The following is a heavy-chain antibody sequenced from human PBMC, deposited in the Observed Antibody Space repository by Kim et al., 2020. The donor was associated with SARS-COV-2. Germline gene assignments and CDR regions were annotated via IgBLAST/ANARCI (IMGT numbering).Heavy chain of an antibody. Sequence: GGSLRLSCAASGFTFSSYAMSWVRQAPGKGLEWVSAIRGSGGSTYYADSVKGRFTISRDNSKNTLYLQMNSLRAEDTAVYYCARVVGDSSGANNWFDPWGQATLFTVSS. CDR2: IRGSGGST. J-gene: IGHJ5*02. CDR3: ARVVGDSSGANNWFDP. CDR1: GFTFSSYA. V-gene: IGHV3-23*01. D-gene: IGHD3-22*01.